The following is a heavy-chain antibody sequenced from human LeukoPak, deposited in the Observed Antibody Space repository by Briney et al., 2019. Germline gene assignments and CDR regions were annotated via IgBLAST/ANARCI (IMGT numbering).Heavy chain of an antibody. J-gene: IGHJ5*02. Sequence: SQTLSLTCAISGDSVSSNSAAWNWIRQSPSRGLEWLGRTYYRSKWYNDYAVSAKSRITINPDTSKNQFSLQLNSVTPEDTAVYYCARVEWGSSGWYDWFDPWGQGTLVTVSS. CDR2: TYYRSKWYN. D-gene: IGHD6-19*01. CDR3: ARVEWGSSGWYDWFDP. CDR1: GDSVSSNSAA. V-gene: IGHV6-1*01.